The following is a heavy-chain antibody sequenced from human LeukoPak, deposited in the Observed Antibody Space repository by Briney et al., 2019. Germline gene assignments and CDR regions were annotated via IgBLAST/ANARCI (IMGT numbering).Heavy chain of an antibody. CDR3: ARGHHNLDV. CDR2: ISPSDSHK. D-gene: IGHD1-14*01. J-gene: IGHJ6*02. V-gene: IGHV3-11*01. CDR1: GFTFSDYY. Sequence: GGSLRLSCAASGFTFSDYYMSWIRQAPGKGLEWVSYISPSDSHKCDADSVKGRFTVSRDNAENSLYLQMNSLRGEDTAVYYCARGHHNLDVWGQGTTVTVSS.